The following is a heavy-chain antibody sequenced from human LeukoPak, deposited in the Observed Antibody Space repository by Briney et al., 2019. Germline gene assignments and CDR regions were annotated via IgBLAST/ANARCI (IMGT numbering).Heavy chain of an antibody. CDR2: IYSGGST. V-gene: IGHV3-53*01. CDR1: GFTVSSNY. D-gene: IGHD6-13*01. J-gene: IGHJ4*02. Sequence: HPGGSLRLSCAASGFTVSSNYMSWVRQAPGKGLEWVSVIYSGGSTYYADSVKGRFTISRDNSKNTLYLQMNSLRAEDTAVCYRAKAHPAAGTVMDYWGQGTLVTVSS. CDR3: AKAHPAAGTVMDY.